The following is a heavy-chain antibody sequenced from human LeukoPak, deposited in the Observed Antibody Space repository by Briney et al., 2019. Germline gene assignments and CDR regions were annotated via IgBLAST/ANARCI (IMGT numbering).Heavy chain of an antibody. Sequence: GGSLRLSCAASGFTFSSYAMSWVRQAPGKGLEWVSAISGSGGSTYYADSVKGRFTISRDNAKNSLYLQMNSLRAEDTAVYYCARDGENCSGGSCEFDPWGQGTLVTVSS. CDR3: ARDGENCSGGSCEFDP. D-gene: IGHD2-15*01. CDR1: GFTFSSYA. CDR2: ISGSGGST. J-gene: IGHJ5*02. V-gene: IGHV3-23*01.